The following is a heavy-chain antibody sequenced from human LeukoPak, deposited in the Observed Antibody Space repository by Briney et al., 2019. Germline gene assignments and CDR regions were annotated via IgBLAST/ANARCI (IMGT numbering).Heavy chain of an antibody. Sequence: ASVKVSCKASGYTFTSYDIHRVRQATGQGLEWMGWMNANSGNTGYAQKFQGRVTMTRNTSISTAYMELSSLRSEDTAVYYCARGVSYYYDSSGYYWGQGTLVTVSS. D-gene: IGHD3-22*01. CDR3: ARGVSYYYDSSGYY. CDR1: GYTFTSYD. V-gene: IGHV1-8*01. J-gene: IGHJ4*02. CDR2: MNANSGNT.